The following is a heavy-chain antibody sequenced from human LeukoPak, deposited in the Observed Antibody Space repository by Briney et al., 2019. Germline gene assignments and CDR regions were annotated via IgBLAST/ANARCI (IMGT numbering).Heavy chain of an antibody. CDR1: GFTFSSYS. CDR2: ISSGSSTI. V-gene: IGHV3-48*01. D-gene: IGHD1-14*01. J-gene: IGHJ4*02. Sequence: GGSLRLSCAASGFTFSSYSMNWVRQAPGKGLEWVSYISSGSSTIYYADSVKGRFTISRDNAKNSLYLQMNSLRAEDTAVYYCARVTGDYWGQGTLVTVSS. CDR3: ARVTGDY.